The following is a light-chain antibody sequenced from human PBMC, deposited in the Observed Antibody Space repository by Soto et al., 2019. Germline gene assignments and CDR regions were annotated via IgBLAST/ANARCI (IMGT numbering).Light chain of an antibody. J-gene: IGLJ2*01. CDR1: SSDVGGYNS. V-gene: IGLV2-8*01. CDR3: SSYAGSNNLVV. Sequence: QSALTQPPSASGSPGQSVTISCTGTSSDVGGYNSVSWYQQYPGKAPKLMISEVNKRPSGVPDRFSGSKSGNTASLTVAGLQAEDEADYYCSSYAGSNNLVVFGGGTKVTVL. CDR2: EVN.